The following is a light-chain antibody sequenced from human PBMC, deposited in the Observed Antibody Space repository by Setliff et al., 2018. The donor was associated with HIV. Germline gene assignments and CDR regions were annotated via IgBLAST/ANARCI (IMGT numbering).Light chain of an antibody. CDR2: DAS. CDR3: QQYGSSFT. Sequence: DIVLTQSPGTLSLSPGERATLSCRASQTIDSDYLAWYQQKPGLAPRLLIFDASTRATGIPDRFSGSGSGTDFTLTINRLEPEDFAVYYCQQYGSSFTFGPGTKVDIK. V-gene: IGKV3D-20*01. CDR1: QTIDSDY. J-gene: IGKJ3*01.